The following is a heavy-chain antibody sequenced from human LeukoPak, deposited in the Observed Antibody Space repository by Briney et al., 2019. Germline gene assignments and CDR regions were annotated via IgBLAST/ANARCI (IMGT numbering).Heavy chain of an antibody. V-gene: IGHV3-66*01. CDR2: IYSGGST. J-gene: IGHJ6*02. CDR1: GFTVSSSY. D-gene: IGHD6-13*01. Sequence: GGSLRLSCAASGFTVSSSYMSWVRQAPGKGLEWVSVIYSGGSTYYADSVKGRFTISRDSSKNTLCLQMNSLRAEDTAVYYCARSYSSSWYGYFGMDVWGQGTTVTVSS. CDR3: ARSYSSSWYGYFGMDV.